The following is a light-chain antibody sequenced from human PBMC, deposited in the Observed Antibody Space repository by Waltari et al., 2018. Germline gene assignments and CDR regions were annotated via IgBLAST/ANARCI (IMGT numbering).Light chain of an antibody. J-gene: IGLJ2*01. CDR1: GSEIWIDNL. CDR3: CSYAVSSTLV. V-gene: IGLV2-23*02. Sequence: QPPLTQPAPVSASPGQANTISCTRTGSEIWIDNLATWYQQHSGKIPKLIIYDVTQRPSGVSDRFSGSKSGNTASLTISGLQEDDEADYYCCSYAVSSTLVFGGGTKVTVL. CDR2: DVT.